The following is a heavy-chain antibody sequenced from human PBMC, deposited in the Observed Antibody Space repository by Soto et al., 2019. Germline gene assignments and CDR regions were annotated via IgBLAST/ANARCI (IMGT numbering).Heavy chain of an antibody. Sequence: GASVKVSCKASGYTFTSYAMHWVRQAPGQRLEWMGWINAGNGNTKYSQKFQGRVTITRDTSASTAYMELSSLRSEDTAVYYCARYSCGGDCYAYYYYSMDVWGQGTTVTVSS. V-gene: IGHV1-3*01. J-gene: IGHJ6*02. CDR1: GYTFTSYA. CDR3: ARYSCGGDCYAYYYYSMDV. D-gene: IGHD2-21*02. CDR2: INAGNGNT.